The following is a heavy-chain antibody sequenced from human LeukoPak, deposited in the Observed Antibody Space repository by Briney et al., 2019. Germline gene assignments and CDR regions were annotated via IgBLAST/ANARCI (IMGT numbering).Heavy chain of an antibody. CDR1: GFTFSNYW. CDR3: ARQRGSGCLDY. D-gene: IGHD6-19*01. Sequence: GGSLRLSCAASGFTFSNYWMSWVRQAPGKGLEWVANIKQDGSETYYVDSVKGRFTISRDNAKNSLSLQMNSLRAEDTAVYYCARQRGSGCLDYWGQGTLVTVSS. J-gene: IGHJ4*02. V-gene: IGHV3-7*01. CDR2: IKQDGSET.